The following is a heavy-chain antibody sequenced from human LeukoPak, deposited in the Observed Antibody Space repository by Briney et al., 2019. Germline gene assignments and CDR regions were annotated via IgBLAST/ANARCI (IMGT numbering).Heavy chain of an antibody. D-gene: IGHD3-22*01. CDR2: ISSSGDTT. V-gene: IGHV3-23*01. J-gene: IGHJ4*02. CDR3: VCAPQDYYDGNC. CDR1: GFTFSSYA. Sequence: PGGSLRLSCAASGFTFSSYAMSWVRQAPGKGLEWVSAISSSGDTTYYADSVKGRFTIARDNSKNTMYVQMNSLRVEDTAVYYCVCAPQDYYDGNCWGQGTLVTVSS.